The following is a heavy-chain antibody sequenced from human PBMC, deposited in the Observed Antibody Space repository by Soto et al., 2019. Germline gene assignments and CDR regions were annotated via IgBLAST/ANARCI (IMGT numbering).Heavy chain of an antibody. J-gene: IGHJ4*02. CDR2: IYYSGST. CDR1: GGSISSSSYY. D-gene: IGHD3-16*01. CDR3: ARLAFGGVVLDPFDY. V-gene: IGHV4-61*05. Sequence: SETLSLTCTVSGGSISSSSYYWGWIRQPPGKGLEWIGYIYYSGSTNYNPSLKSRVTISVDTSKNQFSLKLSSVTAADTAVYYCARLAFGGVVLDPFDYWGQGTLVTVSS.